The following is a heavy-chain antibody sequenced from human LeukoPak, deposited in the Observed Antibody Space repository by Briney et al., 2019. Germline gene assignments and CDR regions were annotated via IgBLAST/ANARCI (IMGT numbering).Heavy chain of an antibody. Sequence: GGSLRLSCAASGFTFSSYAMSWVRQAPGKGLEWVSAISGSGGSTYYADSVKGRFTISRDNSKNTLYPQMNSLRAEDTAVYYCAKDRGYSYGPRHIDYWGQGTLVTVSS. CDR3: AKDRGYSYGPRHIDY. D-gene: IGHD5-18*01. V-gene: IGHV3-23*01. CDR2: ISGSGGST. J-gene: IGHJ4*02. CDR1: GFTFSSYA.